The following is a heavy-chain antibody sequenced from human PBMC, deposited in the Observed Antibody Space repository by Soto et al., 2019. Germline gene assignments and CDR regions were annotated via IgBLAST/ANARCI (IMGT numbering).Heavy chain of an antibody. J-gene: IGHJ1*01. CDR3: ARDLDGLHDDNSGPYPRPG. CDR1: GGSISSDDYY. V-gene: IGHV4-30-4*01. D-gene: IGHD3-22*01. Sequence: SETLSLTCTVSGGSISSDDYYWSWIRQAPGRGLEWIGYIHSSGSIHYNPSLKSRATMSIDTARNQFSLKVSSVTVADTAVYYCARDLDGLHDDNSGPYPRPGWGQGTLVP. CDR2: IHSSGSI.